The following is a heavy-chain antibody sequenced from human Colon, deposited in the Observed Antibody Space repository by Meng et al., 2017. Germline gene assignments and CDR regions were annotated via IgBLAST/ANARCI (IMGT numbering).Heavy chain of an antibody. CDR2: IYYTGNT. V-gene: IGHV4-61*03. Sequence: APGLVRPPGTLSLPLTVPGASVSGDSHYWSWIRQSPGKGLEWIGYIYYTGNTNYNPSLASRVSMSLDTSKNHFSLHLTSVTAADTAIYYCARVNGDFDEAWFDPWGQGTLVTVSS. CDR1: GASVSGDSHY. CDR3: ARVNGDFDEAWFDP. D-gene: IGHD4-17*01. J-gene: IGHJ5*02.